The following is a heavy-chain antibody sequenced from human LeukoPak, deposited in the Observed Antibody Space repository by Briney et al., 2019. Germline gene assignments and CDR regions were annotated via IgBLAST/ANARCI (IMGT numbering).Heavy chain of an antibody. CDR3: ARHIGGGIEDMDV. CDR2: IYVTGT. Sequence: SGPTLVQPSETLSLTCTVSRGSIRTYYWSWIRQSPGKGLEWIGYIYVTGTRYNPYLQSRVTISVDRSRNQFFLKMSSVTAADRAVYYCARHIGGGIEDMDVWGKGTKVIVSS. J-gene: IGHJ6*03. V-gene: IGHV4-59*08. CDR1: RGSIRTYY. D-gene: IGHD3-16*02.